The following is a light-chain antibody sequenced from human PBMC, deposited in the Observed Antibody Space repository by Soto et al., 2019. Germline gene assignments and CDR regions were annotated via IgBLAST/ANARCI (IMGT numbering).Light chain of an antibody. V-gene: IGKV1-17*01. CDR1: QGIKND. CDR2: SAI. CDR3: LQYRNYPWT. Sequence: DIQMTQSPSSLSASVGDRVTITCRASQGIKNDLAWYQQRPGKAPKRLIYSAISLQSGVPSRFRGSGSETEFTLTITSLQPEDSATYYCLQYRNYPWTFGQGTNLEI. J-gene: IGKJ1*01.